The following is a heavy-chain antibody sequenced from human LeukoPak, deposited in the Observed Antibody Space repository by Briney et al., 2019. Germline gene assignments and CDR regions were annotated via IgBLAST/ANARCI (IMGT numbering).Heavy chain of an antibody. D-gene: IGHD3-22*01. CDR3: AKEHWKSSGSLVDIYFDS. J-gene: IGHJ4*02. CDR1: GFTFRSYA. CDR2: ISGDGAST. Sequence: GGSLRLSCAAAGFTFRSYAMSWVRHAPGKGLEWVSVISGDGASTNYADSVNGRFTISRDNSKNTVFLQMNSLRVEDAATYYCAKEHWKSSGSLVDIYFDSWGQGTRVTVSS. V-gene: IGHV3-23*01.